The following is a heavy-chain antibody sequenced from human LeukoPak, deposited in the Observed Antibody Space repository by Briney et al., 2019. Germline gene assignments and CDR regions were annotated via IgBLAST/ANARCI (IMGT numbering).Heavy chain of an antibody. CDR1: GFTFSSYS. CDR3: ASYCSSGSCYVGGY. V-gene: IGHV3-21*01. CDR2: ISSSSSYI. Sequence: PGGSLRLSCAASGFTFSSYSMNWVRQAPGKGLEWVSSISSSSSYIYYADSVKGRFTISRDSAKNSLYLQMNSLRAGDTAVYYCASYCSSGSCYVGGYWGQGTLDTVSS. D-gene: IGHD2-15*01. J-gene: IGHJ4*02.